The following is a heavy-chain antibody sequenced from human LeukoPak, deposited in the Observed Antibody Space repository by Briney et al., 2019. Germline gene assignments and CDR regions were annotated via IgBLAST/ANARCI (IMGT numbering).Heavy chain of an antibody. CDR2: INHSGGT. D-gene: IGHD3-10*01. Sequence: KPSETLSLTCAVYGGSFSGYSWNWTRQPPVKGLEWIGEINHSGGTNYNPSLKSRVTISVDTSKKQFSLKLSSVTAADTAVYYCARGVDYYGVWGQGTLVTVSS. CDR3: ARGVDYYGV. J-gene: IGHJ4*02. V-gene: IGHV4-34*01. CDR1: GGSFSGYS.